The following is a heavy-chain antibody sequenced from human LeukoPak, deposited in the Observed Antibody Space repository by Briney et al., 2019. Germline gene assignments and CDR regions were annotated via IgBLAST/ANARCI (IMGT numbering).Heavy chain of an antibody. J-gene: IGHJ4*02. Sequence: SETLSLTCAVYGGSFSGYYWSWIRQPPGKGLEWIGEINHSGSTNYNPSLKSRVTISVDTSKNQFSLKLSSVTAADTAVYYCARSTRYYGLYYFDYWGQGTLVTVSS. D-gene: IGHD3-10*01. CDR1: GGSFSGYY. V-gene: IGHV4-34*01. CDR2: INHSGST. CDR3: ARSTRYYGLYYFDY.